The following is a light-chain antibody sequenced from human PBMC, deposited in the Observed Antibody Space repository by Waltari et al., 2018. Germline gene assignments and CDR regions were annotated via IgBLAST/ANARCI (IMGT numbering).Light chain of an antibody. Sequence: QSVLTPPPSVSGAPGQRATISCTGSDTNFGAGYDVHWYQQLPGTAPKLLIYGNTNCPSVGPHRFSGSTPFPSAALFRTRLQGRGVDYYYGQAYDRSRTGCWVFGGWTQLTV. J-gene: IGLJ3*02. CDR3: QAYDRSRTGCWV. CDR1: DTNFGAGYD. V-gene: IGLV1-40*01. CDR2: GNT.